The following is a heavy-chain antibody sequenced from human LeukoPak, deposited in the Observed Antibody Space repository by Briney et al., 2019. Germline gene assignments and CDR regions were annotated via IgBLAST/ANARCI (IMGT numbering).Heavy chain of an antibody. Sequence: ASVKVSCKASGYTFTRYYMHWVRRAAGQGLEWMGWINSNSGATNYAQKFKDRVTMTRDTSISAAYMELSRLRSDDTATYYCSRGIIGGYDFDYWGQGSLVTVSS. CDR2: INSNSGAT. CDR3: SRGIIGGYDFDY. CDR1: GYTFTRYY. V-gene: IGHV1-2*02. J-gene: IGHJ4*02. D-gene: IGHD5-12*01.